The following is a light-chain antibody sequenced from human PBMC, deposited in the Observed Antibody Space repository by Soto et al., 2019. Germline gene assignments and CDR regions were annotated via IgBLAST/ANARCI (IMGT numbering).Light chain of an antibody. CDR3: AAWAVTIVGRV. J-gene: IGLJ3*02. CDR2: SDD. CDR1: SSNIGRNI. Sequence: QSVLTQPPSVSGTHGQRVTIACSGSSSNIGRNIVLWYQQVPGTALKFLIYSDDQRPSGVPDRFSASKSGTSASLAISGLQSEDEADYYCAAWAVTIVGRVVVGGTKLTVL. V-gene: IGLV1-44*01.